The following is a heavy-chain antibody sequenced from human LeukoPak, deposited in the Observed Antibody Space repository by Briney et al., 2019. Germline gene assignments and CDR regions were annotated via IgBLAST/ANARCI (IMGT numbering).Heavy chain of an antibody. D-gene: IGHD5-24*01. Sequence: SETLSLTCAVSGGSISSGGYSWSWLRQPPGKGLEWIRYIYHSGSTYYNPSPKSRVTISVDRSKNQFSLKLSSVTAADTAVYYCARGRDGYKYNAFDIWGQGTMVTVSS. CDR2: IYHSGST. J-gene: IGHJ3*02. CDR3: ARGRDGYKYNAFDI. V-gene: IGHV4-30-2*01. CDR1: GGSISSGGYS.